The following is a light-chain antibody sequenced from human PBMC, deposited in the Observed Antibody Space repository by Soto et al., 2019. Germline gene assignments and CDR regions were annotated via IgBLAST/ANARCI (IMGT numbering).Light chain of an antibody. CDR3: QQYNNWPPWT. CDR2: GAS. CDR1: QSVSSN. Sequence: ETVMTQSPATLSVSPGERANLSCRASQSVSSNLAWYQQKPGQAPRLLIYGASTRATGIPARFSGSGSGTEFTLTISSLQSEDFAVYHCQQYNNWPPWTFGQGTKVDI. J-gene: IGKJ1*01. V-gene: IGKV3-15*01.